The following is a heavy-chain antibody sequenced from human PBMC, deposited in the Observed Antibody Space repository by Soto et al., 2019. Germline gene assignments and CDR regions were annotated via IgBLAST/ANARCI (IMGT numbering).Heavy chain of an antibody. V-gene: IGHV2-5*02. J-gene: IGHJ5*02. Sequence: QITLKESGPPLVKPTQNLTLTCTFSGFSLSTSGVGVGWIRQPPGKALEWLALIYWDDDKRYSPSLKSRLTITKDTSKNQVVLTMNNMDPVDTATYYCALTYYGSGSYYNVRWFDPWGQGTLVTVSS. CDR3: ALTYYGSGSYYNVRWFDP. CDR2: IYWDDDK. CDR1: GFSLSTSGVG. D-gene: IGHD3-10*01.